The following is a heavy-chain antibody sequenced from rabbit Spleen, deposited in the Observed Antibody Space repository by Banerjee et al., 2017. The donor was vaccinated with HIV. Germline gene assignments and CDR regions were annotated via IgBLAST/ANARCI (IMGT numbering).Heavy chain of an antibody. CDR1: GFSFSSYW. D-gene: IGHD7-1*01. V-gene: IGHV1S45*01. J-gene: IGHJ4*01. Sequence: QEQLEESGGDLVKPGASLTLTCTASGFSFSSYWICWVRQAPGKGLEWIGCIYTGSGSTYYASWAKGRFTISKTSSTTVTLQMTSLTAADTATYFCAGDNDRYSLHLWGPGTLVTVS. CDR3: AGDNDRYSLHL. CDR2: IYTGSGST.